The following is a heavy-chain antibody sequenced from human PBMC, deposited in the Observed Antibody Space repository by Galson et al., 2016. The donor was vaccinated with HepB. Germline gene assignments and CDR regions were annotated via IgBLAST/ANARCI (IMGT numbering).Heavy chain of an antibody. V-gene: IGHV2-5*02. CDR1: GFSLSTTEVG. D-gene: IGHD4-17*01. CDR2: IYWDDKW. CDR3: ARTARSYGDYGPIIEPIIN. J-gene: IGHJ4*02. Sequence: PALVKPTQTLTLTCTFSGFSLSTTEVGVGWIRQPPGKALEWLALIYWDDKWRYSPSLRSRLTITKDTSKNQVVLTMTNMDPMDTATYYCARTARSYGDYGPIIEPIINWGQGTLVTASS.